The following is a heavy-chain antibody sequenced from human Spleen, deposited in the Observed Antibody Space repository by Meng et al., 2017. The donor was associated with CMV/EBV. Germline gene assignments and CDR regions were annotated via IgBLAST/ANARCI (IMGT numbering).Heavy chain of an antibody. CDR2: INHSGST. D-gene: IGHD6-19*01. J-gene: IGHJ4*02. V-gene: IGHV4-34*01. Sequence: SETLSLTCAVYGGSFSGYYWSWIRQPPGKGLEWIGEINHSGSTNYNPSLKSRVTISVDTSKNQFSLKLSSVTAADTAVYYCARGQYEQWLVRYYFDYWGQGTLVTVSS. CDR3: ARGQYEQWLVRYYFDY. CDR1: GGSFSGYY.